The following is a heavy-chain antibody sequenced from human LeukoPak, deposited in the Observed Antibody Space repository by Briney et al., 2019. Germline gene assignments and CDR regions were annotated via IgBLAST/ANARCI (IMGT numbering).Heavy chain of an antibody. CDR1: GDTLSELP. V-gene: IGHV1-24*01. J-gene: IGHJ4*02. Sequence: ASVKVSCKVSGDTLSELPMHWVRQAPGEGLEWMGGFGPEKSERIYAQNLRGRVTMTEETSTDTAFLELSSLTSEDTAVYYCATGNSLGYCKGGRCFNYWGQGTQVIVSS. D-gene: IGHD2-15*01. CDR3: ATGNSLGYCKGGRCFNY. CDR2: FGPEKSER.